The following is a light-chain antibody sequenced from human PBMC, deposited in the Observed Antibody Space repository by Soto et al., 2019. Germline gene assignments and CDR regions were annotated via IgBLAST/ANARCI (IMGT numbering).Light chain of an antibody. CDR1: SSDVGFYNY. CDR2: GVS. V-gene: IGLV2-14*01. J-gene: IGLJ1*01. Sequence: QSALTQPASVSGSPGQSVTISCTGTSSDVGFYNYVSWYQQHSGKAPQLMIYGVSNRPSGVSNRFSGSKSDITASLTIPGLQAEDEADYYCSSYSSSSTLVFGTGTKVTVL. CDR3: SSYSSSSTLV.